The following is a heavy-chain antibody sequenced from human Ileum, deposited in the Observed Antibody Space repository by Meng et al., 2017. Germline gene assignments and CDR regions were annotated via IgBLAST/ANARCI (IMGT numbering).Heavy chain of an antibody. CDR1: GVPISGYY. J-gene: IGHJ3*02. Sequence: SETLSLTCTVSGVPISGYYWSWIRQTPGKGLEWIAYIHTSGTTNYNPSLKSRVTISVDTSTNQFSLKLTSVTAADTAVYYCARDRIAVVGTNLDIWGQGAMVTVSS. CDR2: IHTSGTT. D-gene: IGHD6-19*01. V-gene: IGHV4-59*01. CDR3: ARDRIAVVGTNLDI.